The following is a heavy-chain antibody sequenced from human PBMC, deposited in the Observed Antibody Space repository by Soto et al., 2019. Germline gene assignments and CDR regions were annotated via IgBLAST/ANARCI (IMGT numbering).Heavy chain of an antibody. Sequence: SETRSVNRAVGGECCSGCYRYWIRQPPGKGLEWIGDINHSGSTNYNPSLKSRVTISVDRSKNQFSLKLSSVTAADTAVYYCARVPGPWGQGTLVTVSS. CDR2: INHSGST. D-gene: IGHD3-10*01. CDR3: ARVPGP. V-gene: IGHV4-34*01. CDR1: GECCSGCY. J-gene: IGHJ5*02.